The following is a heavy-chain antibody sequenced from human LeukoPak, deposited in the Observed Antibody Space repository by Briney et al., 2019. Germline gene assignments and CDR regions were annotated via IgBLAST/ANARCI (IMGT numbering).Heavy chain of an antibody. CDR2: IYYSGST. V-gene: IGHV4-30-4*01. J-gene: IGHJ5*02. Sequence: SQTLSLTCTVSGGSISSGDYYWSWIRQPPGKGLEWIGYIYYSGSTYYNPSLKSRVTISVDTSKNQFSLKLSSVTAADTAVYYCARGVTYYYGSGSPNWFDPWGQGTLVTVSS. CDR3: ARGVTYYYGSGSPNWFDP. CDR1: GGSISSGDYY. D-gene: IGHD3-10*01.